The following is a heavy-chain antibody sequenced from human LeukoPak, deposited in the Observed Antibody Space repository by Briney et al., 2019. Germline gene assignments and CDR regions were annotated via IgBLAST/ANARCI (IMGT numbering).Heavy chain of an antibody. Sequence: GGYLRLYCSASGFTFSSYAMHWVRQAPGKGLEYVSAISSNGGSTYYADSVKGRFTISRDNSKNTLYLQMSSLRAEDTAVYYCVKDGDTAMVTFDYWGQGTLVTVSS. V-gene: IGHV3-64D*06. CDR1: GFTFSSYA. CDR3: VKDGDTAMVTFDY. D-gene: IGHD5-18*01. CDR2: ISSNGGST. J-gene: IGHJ4*02.